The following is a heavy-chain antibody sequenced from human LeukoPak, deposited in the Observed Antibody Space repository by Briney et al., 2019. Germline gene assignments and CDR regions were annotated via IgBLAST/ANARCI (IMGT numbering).Heavy chain of an antibody. CDR1: GASISTGNYY. Sequence: SQTLSLTCTVSGASISTGNYYWSWIRQPAGKGLEYIGRIYTTGGTSGSTYYNPSLKSRVTISVNTSKNQFSLKQSSVTAADTAVYYCAWGDSSGYPFDPWGQGTLVTVSS. CDR2: IYTTGGTSGST. CDR3: AWGDSSGYPFDP. J-gene: IGHJ5*02. V-gene: IGHV4-61*02. D-gene: IGHD3-22*01.